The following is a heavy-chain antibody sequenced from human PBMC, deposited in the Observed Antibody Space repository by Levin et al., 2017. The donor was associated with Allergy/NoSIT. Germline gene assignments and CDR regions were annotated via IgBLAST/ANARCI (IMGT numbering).Heavy chain of an antibody. V-gene: IGHV3-74*01. CDR2: INSDGSST. CDR1: GFTFSSYW. J-gene: IGHJ4*02. Sequence: RGESLKISCAASGFTFSSYWMHWVRQAPGKGLVWVSHINSDGSSTSYADSVKGRFTISRDNAKNTLYLQMNSLRAEDTAVYYCALSRSHDYWGQGTLVTVSS. CDR3: ALSRSHDY.